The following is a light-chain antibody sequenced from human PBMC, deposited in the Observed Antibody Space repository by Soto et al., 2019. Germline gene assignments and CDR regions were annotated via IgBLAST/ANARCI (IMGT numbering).Light chain of an antibody. CDR2: GAS. V-gene: IGKV3-20*01. CDR3: HHYGTSIPFP. CDR1: QSVGSRY. J-gene: IGKJ3*01. Sequence: EIVLTQSPGTLSLSPGERATLSCRASQSVGSRYLAWYQQKPGQAPRLLIFGASSRATGIPDRFSGSGSGTDFTLTISRLEPEDFAVYYCHHYGTSIPFPLGPGTKVDIK.